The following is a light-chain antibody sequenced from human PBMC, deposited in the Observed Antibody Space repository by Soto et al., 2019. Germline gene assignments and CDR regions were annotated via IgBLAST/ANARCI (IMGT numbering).Light chain of an antibody. CDR1: QSLLHSNGYNY. CDR3: MQALQTPT. Sequence: DIVMTQSPLSLPVTPGEPASISCRSSQSLLHSNGYNYLDWYLQKPGQSPQLLIYLGSNRASGVPDRFSGSGSGTDFTLKISRVVAEDVGVYYCMQALQTPTFGQGTKVDIK. CDR2: LGS. V-gene: IGKV2-28*01. J-gene: IGKJ1*01.